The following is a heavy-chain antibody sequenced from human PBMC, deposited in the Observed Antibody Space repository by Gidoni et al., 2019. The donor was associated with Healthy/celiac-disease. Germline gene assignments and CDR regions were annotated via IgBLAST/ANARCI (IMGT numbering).Heavy chain of an antibody. CDR2: ISYDGSNK. CDR1: GFTFSSYG. J-gene: IGHJ4*02. Sequence: QVQLVESGGGVVQPGRSLRLSCAASGFTFSSYGMHWVRQAPGKGLEWVAVISYDGSNKYYADSVKGRFTISRDNSKNTLYLQMNSLRAEDTAVYYCAKGFGGSYFDYWGQGTLVTVSS. V-gene: IGHV3-30*18. CDR3: AKGFGGSYFDY. D-gene: IGHD1-26*01.